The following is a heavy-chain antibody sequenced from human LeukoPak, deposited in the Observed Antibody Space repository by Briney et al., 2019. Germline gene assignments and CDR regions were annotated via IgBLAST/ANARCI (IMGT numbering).Heavy chain of an antibody. CDR1: GFTFSSYS. D-gene: IGHD5-12*01. CDR2: ITSSGTYI. Sequence: GGSLRLSCAASSGFTFSSYSMNWVRQAPGKGLEWVSSITSSGTYIYYVDSVKGRFTVSRDNAKNSLYLQMNSLRAEDTAMYYCARDLRGYDSSWFDPWGQGTLVTASS. J-gene: IGHJ5*02. CDR3: ARDLRGYDSSWFDP. V-gene: IGHV3-21*01.